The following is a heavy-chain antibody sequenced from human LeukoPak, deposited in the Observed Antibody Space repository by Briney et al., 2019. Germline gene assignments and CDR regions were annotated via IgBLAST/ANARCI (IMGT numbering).Heavy chain of an antibody. CDR2: IYYSGST. Sequence: SETLSLTCTVSGGSISSYYWSWIRQPPGKGLEWIGYIYYSGSTNYNPSLKSRVTISVDRSKNQFSLKLSSVTAADTAVYYCARFNGYPGDAFDIGGQGSMVTVSS. D-gene: IGHD5-24*01. J-gene: IGHJ3*02. CDR1: GGSISSYY. CDR3: ARFNGYPGDAFDI. V-gene: IGHV4-59*12.